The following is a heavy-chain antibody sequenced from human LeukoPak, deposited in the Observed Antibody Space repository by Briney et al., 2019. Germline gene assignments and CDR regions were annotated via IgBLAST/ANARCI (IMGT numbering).Heavy chain of an antibody. CDR3: ARRSGTGNYYYYYMDV. V-gene: IGHV5-51*01. D-gene: IGHD6-13*01. CDR1: GYNFTSYW. CDR2: IYPGDSDT. J-gene: IGHJ6*03. Sequence: PGESLKISCKGSGYNFTSYWIGWVRQMPGKGLEWMGIIYPGDSDTRYSPSFQGQVTISADKSISTAYLQWSSLKASDTAMYYCARRSGTGNYYYYYMDVWGKGTTVTVSS.